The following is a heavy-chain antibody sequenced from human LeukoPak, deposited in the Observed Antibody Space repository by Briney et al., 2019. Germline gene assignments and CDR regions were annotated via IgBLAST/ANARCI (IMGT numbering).Heavy chain of an antibody. CDR3: ARGPYYGGNSVDY. D-gene: IGHD4-23*01. V-gene: IGHV3-48*01. J-gene: IGHJ4*02. CDR1: GFSFDSYS. CDR2: ISSSSSTI. Sequence: GGSLRLSCAASGFSFDSYSMNWVRPAPGRGREWVSYISSSSSTIYYADFVKGRFTISRDKAKNSLYLQMNSLRAEDTGVYYCARGPYYGGNSVDYWGQGTLVTVSS.